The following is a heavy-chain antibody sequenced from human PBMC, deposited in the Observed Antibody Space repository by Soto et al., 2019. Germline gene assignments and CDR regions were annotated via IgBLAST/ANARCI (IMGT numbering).Heavy chain of an antibody. CDR3: ARGRDGSNYYFDC. V-gene: IGHV1-69*01. CDR2: IVPIFGKA. CDR1: GGTFSDSV. Sequence: QVQLVQSGPEVKKPGSSVKVSCKASGGTFSDSVTSWVRQAPGQGLEWMGGIVPIFGKANLAEKFQDRVTITADESTSTAYMELSSLRFDDSAVYYCARGRDGSNYYFDCGGQGTLVTVSS. D-gene: IGHD3-10*01. J-gene: IGHJ4*02.